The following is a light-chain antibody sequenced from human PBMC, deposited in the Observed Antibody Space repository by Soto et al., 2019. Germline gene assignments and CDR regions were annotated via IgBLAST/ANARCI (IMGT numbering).Light chain of an antibody. V-gene: IGKV3D-15*01. CDR3: QQYNDWPLT. Sequence: PGDRATLSCRASQSVSSNLAWYQQKPGQAPRLLIYGASTGATGIPARFSGSGSGTEFTLTISSLQSEDFAVYYCQQYNDWPLTFGGGTKVDIK. CDR1: QSVSSN. CDR2: GAS. J-gene: IGKJ4*01.